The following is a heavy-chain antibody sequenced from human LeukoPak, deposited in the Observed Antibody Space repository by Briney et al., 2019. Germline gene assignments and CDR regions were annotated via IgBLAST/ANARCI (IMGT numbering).Heavy chain of an antibody. CDR2: ISSSSSYI. CDR1: GFTFSSYS. CDR3: ARERGLGWAFDI. Sequence: PGGSLRLSCAASGFTFSSYSMNWVRQAPGKGLEWVSSISSSSSYIYYADSVKGRFTISRDNAKNSLYLQMNSLRAEDTAVYYCARERGLGWAFDIWGQGTMVTVSS. V-gene: IGHV3-21*01. D-gene: IGHD3-10*01. J-gene: IGHJ3*02.